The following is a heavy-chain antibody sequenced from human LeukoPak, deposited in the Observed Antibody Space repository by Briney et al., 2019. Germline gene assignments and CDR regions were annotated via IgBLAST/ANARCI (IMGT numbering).Heavy chain of an antibody. CDR3: AKSYRYFDF. CDR2: ITNSGVST. V-gene: IGHV3-23*01. J-gene: IGHJ4*02. Sequence: GGSLRLSCAASGFTFSNYAMNWVRQAPGKGLEWVSGITNSGVSTYYADSVKGRFTISRDNSKNTLYLQMNSLRAEDTAIYYCAKSYRYFDFWGQGTLVSVSS. CDR1: GFTFSNYA. D-gene: IGHD2-2*02.